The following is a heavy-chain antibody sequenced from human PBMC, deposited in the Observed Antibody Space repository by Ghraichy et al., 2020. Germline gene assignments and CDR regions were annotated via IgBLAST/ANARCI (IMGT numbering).Heavy chain of an antibody. D-gene: IGHD4-11*01. V-gene: IGHV1-18*04. J-gene: IGHJ4*02. CDR2: ISIYNGNI. Sequence: ASVKVSCKTSGYIFSDYAISWVRQAPGQGLEWMGWISIYNGNINYAQKFQGRVTLTTDRSTRIAYMELTGLRSDDTAVYYCARRDGDYSLDNWCQGTLVTVSS. CDR1: GYIFSDYA. CDR3: ARRDGDYSLDN.